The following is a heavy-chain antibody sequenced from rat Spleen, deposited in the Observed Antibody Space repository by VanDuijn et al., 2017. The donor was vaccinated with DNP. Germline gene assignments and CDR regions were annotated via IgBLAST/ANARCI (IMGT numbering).Heavy chain of an antibody. V-gene: IGHV2-34*01. J-gene: IGHJ3*01. CDR3: ARDPPWAALGHDWFGY. CDR2: MWYDGDT. Sequence: QVQLKESGPGLVQPSETLSLTCTVSGFPLTTYSVSWVRQPSGKGPEWMGKMWYDGDTAYNSALKSRLSISRDTSKSQVFLKMNSLQTEDTATYYCARDPPWAALGHDWFGYWGQGTLVTVSS. D-gene: IGHD1-2*01. CDR1: GFPLTTYS.